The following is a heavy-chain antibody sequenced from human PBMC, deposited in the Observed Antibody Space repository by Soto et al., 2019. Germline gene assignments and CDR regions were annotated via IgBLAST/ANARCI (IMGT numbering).Heavy chain of an antibody. CDR1: GFSFSNYN. J-gene: IGHJ4*02. Sequence: GGSLRLSCVASGFSFSNYNMNWVRQAPGKGLEWVSYITDSSDTVHYADSVRGRFTISRDNAESSLYLQMNSLRDEDTAVYFCARDFGHGYYLDYWGRGSLVTVSS. CDR3: ARDFGHGYYLDY. D-gene: IGHD3-3*01. CDR2: ITDSSDTV. V-gene: IGHV3-48*02.